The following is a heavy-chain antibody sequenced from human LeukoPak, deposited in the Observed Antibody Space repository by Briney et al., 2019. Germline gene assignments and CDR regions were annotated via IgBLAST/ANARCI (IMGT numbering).Heavy chain of an antibody. CDR3: ARDMYSSSWADY. J-gene: IGHJ4*02. CDR1: GFTFSSYA. V-gene: IGHV3-30*04. CDR2: ISYDGSNK. D-gene: IGHD6-13*01. Sequence: GGSLRLSCAASGFTFSSYAMHWVRQAPGKGLEWVAVISYDGSNKYYAASVKGRFTISRDNSKNTLYLQMNSLRAEDTAVYYCARDMYSSSWADYWGQGTLVTVSS.